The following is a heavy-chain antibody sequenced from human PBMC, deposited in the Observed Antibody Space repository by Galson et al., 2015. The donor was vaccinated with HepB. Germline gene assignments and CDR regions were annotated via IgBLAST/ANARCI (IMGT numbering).Heavy chain of an antibody. CDR2: ISAYNGNT. CDR1: GYTFTSYG. D-gene: IGHD3-10*01. V-gene: IGHV1-18*01. Sequence: SCKASGYTFTSYGISWVRQAPGQGLEWMGWISAYNGNTNYAQKLQGRVTMTTDTSTSTAYMELRSLRSDDTAVYYCARGGERITMVRGVMDFDYWGQGTLVTVSS. J-gene: IGHJ4*02. CDR3: ARGGERITMVRGVMDFDY.